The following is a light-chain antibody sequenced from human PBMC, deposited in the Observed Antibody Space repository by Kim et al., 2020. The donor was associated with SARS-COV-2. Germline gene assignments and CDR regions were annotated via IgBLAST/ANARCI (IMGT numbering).Light chain of an antibody. J-gene: IGLJ2*01. CDR1: KLGDRY. CDR3: QAWDSRTMI. Sequence: SVSPGQTASITCSGDKLGDRYACWYQQKPGQSPVVVIYQDSKRSSGIPERFSGSNSGNTATLTISGTQAMDEADYYCQAWDSRTMIFGGGTQLTVL. V-gene: IGLV3-1*01. CDR2: QDS.